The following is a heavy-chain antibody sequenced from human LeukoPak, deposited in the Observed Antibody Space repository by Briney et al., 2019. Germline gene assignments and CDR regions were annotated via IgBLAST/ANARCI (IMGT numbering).Heavy chain of an antibody. D-gene: IGHD6-19*01. Sequence: ACVKVSCKASGYTFTSYGISWVRQARGQALVWMEWISAYNGNTNYAQKLQGRVTMTTDTSTSTAYMELRSLRSDDTAVYYCARGYSSGWYAYWGQGTLVTVSS. CDR2: ISAYNGNT. CDR3: ARGYSSGWYAY. CDR1: GYTFTSYG. J-gene: IGHJ4*02. V-gene: IGHV1-18*01.